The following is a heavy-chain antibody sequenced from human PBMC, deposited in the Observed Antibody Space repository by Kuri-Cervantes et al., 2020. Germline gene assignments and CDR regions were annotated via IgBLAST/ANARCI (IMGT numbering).Heavy chain of an antibody. D-gene: IGHD6-19*01. Sequence: GSLRLSCTVSGGSVSRGSYYWSWIRQPPGKGLEWIGYIYYSGSTNYNPSLKSRVTISVDTSKNQFSLKLSSVTAADTAVYYCARDLRSSGWYRGWFDPWGQGTLVTVSS. CDR2: IYYSGST. CDR3: ARDLRSSGWYRGWFDP. J-gene: IGHJ5*02. CDR1: GGSVSRGSYY. V-gene: IGHV4-61*01.